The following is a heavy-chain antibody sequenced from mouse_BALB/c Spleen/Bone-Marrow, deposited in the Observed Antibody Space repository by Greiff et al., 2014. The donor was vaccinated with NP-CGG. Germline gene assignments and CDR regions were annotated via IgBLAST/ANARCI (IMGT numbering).Heavy chain of an antibody. CDR3: AAITTVVARYAMDY. D-gene: IGHD1-1*01. J-gene: IGHJ4*01. V-gene: IGHV5-17*02. CDR1: GFTFSSFG. Sequence: EVQRVESGGGLVQPGGSRKLSCAASGFTFSSFGMHWVRQAPEKGLEWVAYISSGSSTIYYADTVKGRFTISRDNPKNTLFLQMTNLRSEDTAMYYCAAITTVVARYAMDYWGQGTSVTVSS. CDR2: ISSGSSTI.